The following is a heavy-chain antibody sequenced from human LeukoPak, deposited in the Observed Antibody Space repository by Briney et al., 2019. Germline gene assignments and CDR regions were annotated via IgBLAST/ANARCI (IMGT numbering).Heavy chain of an antibody. D-gene: IGHD3-10*01. CDR2: ISTSGGSR. CDR1: GFTFSTYG. Sequence: GGSLRLSCAASGFTFSTYGMTWVRQGPGKGLEWVSAISTSGGSRYYADSVKGRFTISRDNSKNTLYLQMNSLRVEDTAVYYCAKAPDFYYYGSGTYKWYFFYWGQGTLVTVSS. V-gene: IGHV3-23*01. J-gene: IGHJ4*02. CDR3: AKAPDFYYYGSGTYKWYFFY.